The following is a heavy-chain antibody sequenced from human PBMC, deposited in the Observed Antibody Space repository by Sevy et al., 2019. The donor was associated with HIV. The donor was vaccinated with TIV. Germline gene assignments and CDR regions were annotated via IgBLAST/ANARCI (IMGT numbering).Heavy chain of an antibody. V-gene: IGHV3-30*04. CDR1: GFTFSSYA. D-gene: IGHD6-19*01. Sequence: GGSLRLSCAASGFTFSSYAMHWVRQAPGKGLEWVAVISYDGSNKYYADSVKDRFTISRDNSKNTLYLQMNSLRAEDTAVYYCARCLGMQWPPIYGMDVWGQGTTVTVSS. CDR2: ISYDGSNK. CDR3: ARCLGMQWPPIYGMDV. J-gene: IGHJ6*02.